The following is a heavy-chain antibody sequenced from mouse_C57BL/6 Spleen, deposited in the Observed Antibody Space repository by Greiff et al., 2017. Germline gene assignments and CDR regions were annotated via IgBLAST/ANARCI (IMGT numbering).Heavy chain of an antibody. CDR3: ARGGCGSTYVGFAY. D-gene: IGHD1-1*01. Sequence: LQQSGAELVRPGASVKMSCKASGYTFTSYYMHWVKQTPRQGLEWIGAIYPGNGDTSYNQKFKGKATLTVDKSSSTAYMQLSSLTSEDSAVYFGARGGCGSTYVGFAYWGKVTLVTVSA. V-gene: IGHV1-12*01. CDR2: IYPGNGDT. J-gene: IGHJ3*01. CDR1: GYTFTSYY.